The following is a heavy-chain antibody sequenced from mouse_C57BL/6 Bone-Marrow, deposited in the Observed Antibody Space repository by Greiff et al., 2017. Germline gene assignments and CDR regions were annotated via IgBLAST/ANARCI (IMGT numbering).Heavy chain of an antibody. CDR2: IDPSDSYT. V-gene: IGHV1-50*01. CDR3: AREGYYNGSSWGFAY. CDR1: GYTFTSYW. D-gene: IGHD1-1*01. Sequence: QVQLQQPGAELVKPGASVKLSCKASGYTFTSYWMQWVQQRPGQGLEWIGEIDPSDSYTNYNQKFKGKATLTVDTSSTKAYMQLSSLTSEDSAVYYGAREGYYNGSSWGFAYWGQGTLVTVSA. J-gene: IGHJ3*01.